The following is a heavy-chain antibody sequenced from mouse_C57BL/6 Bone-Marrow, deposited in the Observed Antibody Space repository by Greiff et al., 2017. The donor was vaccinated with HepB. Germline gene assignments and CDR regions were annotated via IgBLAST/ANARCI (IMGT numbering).Heavy chain of an antibody. V-gene: IGHV3-6*01. D-gene: IGHD1-1*01. CDR1: GYSITSGYY. J-gene: IGHJ2*01. CDR3: ARDPRYYGSSPYYFDY. CDR2: ISYDGSN. Sequence: EVQRVESGPGLVKPSKSLSLTCSVPGYSITSGYYWNWIRQFPGNKLEWMGYISYDGSNNYNPSPKNRIPITRDTSKNQFFLKLNSVTTEDTATYYCARDPRYYGSSPYYFDYWGQGTTLTVSS.